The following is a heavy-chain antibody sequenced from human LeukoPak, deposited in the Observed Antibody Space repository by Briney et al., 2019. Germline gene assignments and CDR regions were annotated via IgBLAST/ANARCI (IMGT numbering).Heavy chain of an antibody. J-gene: IGHJ4*02. CDR3: AKSLKTIIRTPYDFDY. D-gene: IGHD3-10*01. CDR1: GYTFTGYY. Sequence: ASVKVSCKASGYTFTGYYMHWVRQAPGQGLEWMGWINPNSGGTNYAQKFQGRVTMTRDTSISTAYMELSRLRSDDTAVYYCAKSLKTIIRTPYDFDYWGQGTLVTVSS. V-gene: IGHV1-2*02. CDR2: INPNSGGT.